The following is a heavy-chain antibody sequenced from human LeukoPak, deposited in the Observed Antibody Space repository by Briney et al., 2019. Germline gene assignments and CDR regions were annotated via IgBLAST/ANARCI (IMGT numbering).Heavy chain of an antibody. CDR2: INHSGST. D-gene: IGHD3-22*01. CDR1: GGSFSGYY. Sequence: PSETLSLTCAVYGGSFSGYYWSWIRQPPGKGLEWIGEINHSGSTNYNPSLKSRVTISVDTSKNQFSLKLSSVTAADTAVYYCARLDSDSSGYYYWFDPSGQGTLVTVSS. J-gene: IGHJ5*02. CDR3: ARLDSDSSGYYYWFDP. V-gene: IGHV4-34*01.